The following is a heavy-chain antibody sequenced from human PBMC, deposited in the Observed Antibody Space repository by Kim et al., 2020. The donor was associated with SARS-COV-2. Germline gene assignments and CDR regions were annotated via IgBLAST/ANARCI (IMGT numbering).Heavy chain of an antibody. Sequence: SETLSLTCTVSGYSISSGYYWGWIRQPPGKGLEWIGSIYHSGSTYYNPSLKSRVTISVDTSKNQFSLKLSSVTAADTAVYYCARDPDKNGENWFDPWGQG. CDR3: ARDPDKNGENWFDP. V-gene: IGHV4-38-2*02. CDR2: IYHSGST. J-gene: IGHJ5*02. CDR1: GYSISSGYY.